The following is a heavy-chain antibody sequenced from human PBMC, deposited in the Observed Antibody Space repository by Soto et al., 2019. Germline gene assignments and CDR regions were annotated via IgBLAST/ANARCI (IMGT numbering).Heavy chain of an antibody. CDR3: ARDIVVVVAATGTEVSFFDY. Sequence: TLCVTCTVSGGSISSGGYYWSWIRQHPGKGLEWIGYIYYSGSTYYNPSLKSRVTISVDTSKNQFSLKLSSVTAADTAVYYCARDIVVVVAATGTEVSFFDYWGQGTLVTVSS. J-gene: IGHJ4*02. V-gene: IGHV4-31*02. CDR1: GGSISSGGYY. CDR2: IYYSGST. D-gene: IGHD2-15*01.